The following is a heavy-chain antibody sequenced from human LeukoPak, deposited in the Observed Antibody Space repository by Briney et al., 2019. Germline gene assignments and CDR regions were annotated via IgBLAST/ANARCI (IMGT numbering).Heavy chain of an antibody. CDR3: ARQYIDILTGYHRGELYWYFDL. V-gene: IGHV4-61*02. CDR2: IYTSGST. Sequence: SQTLSLTCRVSGGSISSGSYYWSWLRQPAGTGLEWLGRIYTSGSTNYNPSLKSRVTISVDTSKNQFSLKLSSVTAADTAVYYCARQYIDILTGYHRGELYWYFDLWGRGTLVTVSS. CDR1: GGSISSGSYY. D-gene: IGHD3-9*01. J-gene: IGHJ2*01.